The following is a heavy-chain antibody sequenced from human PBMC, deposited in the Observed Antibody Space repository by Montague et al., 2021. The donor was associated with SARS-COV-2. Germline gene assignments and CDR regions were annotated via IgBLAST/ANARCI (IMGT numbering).Heavy chain of an antibody. Sequence: SLRLSCAASGFTFDDYGMSWVRQAPGKGLEWVSGITRNGDSAGYGDSMKGRFTISRDNSKNYLYLQMNSLTAEDTALYYCSRGYKFGPFDLWGRGTLITVSS. CDR3: SRGYKFGPFDL. CDR1: GFTFDDYG. V-gene: IGHV3-20*04. J-gene: IGHJ4*02. CDR2: ITRNGDSA. D-gene: IGHD1-1*01.